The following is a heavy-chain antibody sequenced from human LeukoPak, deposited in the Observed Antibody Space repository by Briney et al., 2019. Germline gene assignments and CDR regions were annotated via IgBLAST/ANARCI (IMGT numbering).Heavy chain of an antibody. CDR2: ISSSSSYI. D-gene: IGHD6-13*01. CDR3: ATSGYSSSWYLFRYFDY. V-gene: IGHV3-21*01. CDR1: GFTFSSYS. Sequence: PGGSLRLSCAASGFTFSSYSMNWVRQAPGKGLEWVSSISSSSSYIYYADSVKGRFTISRDNAKNSLYLQMNSLRAEDTAVYYCATSGYSSSWYLFRYFDYWGQGTLVTVSS. J-gene: IGHJ4*02.